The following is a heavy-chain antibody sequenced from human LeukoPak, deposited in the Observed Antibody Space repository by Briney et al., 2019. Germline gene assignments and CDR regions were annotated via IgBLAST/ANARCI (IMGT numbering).Heavy chain of an antibody. CDR2: ISNSAITT. Sequence: AGGSLRLSCAASGFIFSDYYMSWIRQAPGKGLEWVSYISNSAITTYYADSVKGRFTISRDNAKNLVYLQMNSLRAEDTAVYYCARQYYDFSYGMDVWGQGTTVTVSS. CDR1: GFIFSDYY. CDR3: ARQYYDFSYGMDV. J-gene: IGHJ6*02. D-gene: IGHD3/OR15-3a*01. V-gene: IGHV3-11*01.